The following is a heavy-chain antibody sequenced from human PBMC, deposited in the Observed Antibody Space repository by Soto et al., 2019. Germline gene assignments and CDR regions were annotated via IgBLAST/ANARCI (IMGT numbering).Heavy chain of an antibody. CDR1: GYTFTSYA. CDR3: ACDPRDCYDYGDGLTMCFDP. D-gene: IGHD3-16*01. J-gene: IGHJ5*02. CDR2: INAGNCNT. Sequence: QVQLVQSGAEVKKPGASVKVSCKASGYTFTSYAMHWVRQAPGQRLEWMGWINAGNCNTKYSQKFQSRVTITSDTSESTTRMELGCLRSEDTAVYYCACDPRDCYDYGDGLTMCFDPCSQGTLVAVSS. V-gene: IGHV1-3*01.